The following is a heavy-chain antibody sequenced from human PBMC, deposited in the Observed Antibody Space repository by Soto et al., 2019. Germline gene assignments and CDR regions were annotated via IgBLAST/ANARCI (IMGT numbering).Heavy chain of an antibody. J-gene: IGHJ4*02. D-gene: IGHD6-13*01. V-gene: IGHV1-46*01. CDR2: INPSGGST. Sequence: ASVKVSCKASGYTFTSYYMHWVRQAPGQVLEWMGIINPSGGSTSYAQKFQGRVTMTRDTSTSTIYMELSSLRSEDTAVYYCAKTGSAAAGYAIQDWGQETMVTVSS. CDR1: GYTFTSYY. CDR3: AKTGSAAAGYAIQD.